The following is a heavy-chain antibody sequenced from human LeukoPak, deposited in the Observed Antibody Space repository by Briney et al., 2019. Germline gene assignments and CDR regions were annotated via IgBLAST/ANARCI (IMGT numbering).Heavy chain of an antibody. V-gene: IGHV5-51*01. Sequence: GESLKISCKGSGYSFSNYWIGWVRQMPGKGLEWMGIIYPGDSSTRYSPSFQGQVTISADKSISTAYLQWTSLKASDTAIYYCARLTLGADGFHYWGQGTLVTVSS. CDR3: ARLTLGADGFHY. CDR1: GYSFSNYW. D-gene: IGHD6-13*01. CDR2: IYPGDSST. J-gene: IGHJ4*02.